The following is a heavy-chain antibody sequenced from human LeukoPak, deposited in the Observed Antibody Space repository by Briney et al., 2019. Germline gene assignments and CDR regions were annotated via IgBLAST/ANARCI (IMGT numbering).Heavy chain of an antibody. V-gene: IGHV3-30*02. CDR3: VRWSGTYPLYYLDY. Sequence: PGGSLRLSRATSGFTFSGHGMHWVRQAPGKGLECVASIRYDGIDKYYSESVKGRFTISKDNTKNTLYLYMNSLRPEDTAVYYCVRWSGTYPLYYLDYWGQGTLVTVSS. CDR2: IRYDGIDK. J-gene: IGHJ4*02. D-gene: IGHD3-3*01. CDR1: GFTFSGHG.